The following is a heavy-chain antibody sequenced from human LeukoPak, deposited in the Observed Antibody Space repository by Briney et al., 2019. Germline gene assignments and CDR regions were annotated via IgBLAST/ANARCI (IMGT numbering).Heavy chain of an antibody. D-gene: IGHD3-10*01. J-gene: IGHJ4*02. Sequence: PGGSLRLSCAASGFTFSSYEMNWVRQAPGKGLEWASYISSSGSTIYYADSVKGRFTISRDNAKNSLYLQMNSLRAEDTAVYYCAREHYGHAPFDYWGQGTLVTVSS. V-gene: IGHV3-48*03. CDR2: ISSSGSTI. CDR1: GFTFSSYE. CDR3: AREHYGHAPFDY.